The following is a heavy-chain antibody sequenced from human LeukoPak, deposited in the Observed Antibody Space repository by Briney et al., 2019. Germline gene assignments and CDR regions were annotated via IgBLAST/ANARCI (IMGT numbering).Heavy chain of an antibody. CDR3: AKVEGIVVPAAQGGYYMDV. CDR1: GGTFSSYA. CDR2: IIPIFGTA. V-gene: IGHV1-69*05. Sequence: SVKVSCKASGGTFSSYAISWVRQAPGQGLEWMGGIIPIFGTANYAQKFQGRVTITTDESTSTAYMELSSLRSEDTAVYYCAKVEGIVVPAAQGGYYMDVWGKGTTVTVSS. J-gene: IGHJ6*03. D-gene: IGHD2-2*01.